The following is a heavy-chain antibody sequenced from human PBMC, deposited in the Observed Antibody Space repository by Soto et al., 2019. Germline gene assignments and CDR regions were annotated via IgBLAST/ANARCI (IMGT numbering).Heavy chain of an antibody. CDR3: AKDRTEFSAFDI. V-gene: IGHV3-23*01. CDR1: GFTFSSYA. Sequence: EVQLLESGGGLVQPGGSLRLSCAASGFTFSSYAMSWVRQAPGKGLEWVSAISGSGGSTYYTDSVKGRFTISRDNSKNTLYLQMNSLRAEDTAVYYCAKDRTEFSAFDIWGQGKMATVSS. J-gene: IGHJ3*02. CDR2: ISGSGGST. D-gene: IGHD3-10*01.